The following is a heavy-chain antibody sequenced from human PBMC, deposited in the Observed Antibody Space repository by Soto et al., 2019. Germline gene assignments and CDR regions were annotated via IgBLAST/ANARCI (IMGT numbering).Heavy chain of an antibody. Sequence: QMQLVQSGPEVKKPGTSVKVSCKASGFTFTSSAVQWVRQARGQRLELIGWIVVGSGNTNYAQKFQERVTITRDMSTSTAYMELSSLRSEDTAVYYCAADSSSSWYAYYYGMDVWGQGTTVTVSS. CDR3: AADSSSSWYAYYYGMDV. D-gene: IGHD6-13*01. V-gene: IGHV1-58*01. CDR2: IVVGSGNT. CDR1: GFTFTSSA. J-gene: IGHJ6*02.